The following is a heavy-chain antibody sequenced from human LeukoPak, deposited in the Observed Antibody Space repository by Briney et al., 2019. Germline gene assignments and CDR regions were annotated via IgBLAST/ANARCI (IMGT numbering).Heavy chain of an antibody. CDR1: GFTFSRSE. J-gene: IGHJ4*02. V-gene: IGHV3-48*03. D-gene: IGHD3-10*01. Sequence: GGSLRLSCAASGFTFSRSELRWVRQAPGQGLEWVSYISRSGDTIYFADSVKGRFTISRDNAKNSLYLQMSSLRAEDTAVYYCARDYASDYWGQGTLVTVSS. CDR2: ISRSGDTI. CDR3: ARDYASDY.